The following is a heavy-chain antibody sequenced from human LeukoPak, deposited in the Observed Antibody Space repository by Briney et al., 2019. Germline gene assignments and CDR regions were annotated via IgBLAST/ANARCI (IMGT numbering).Heavy chain of an antibody. D-gene: IGHD2/OR15-2a*01. Sequence: PSETLSLTCTVSGGSISSYYWSWIRQPPGKGLEWIGYIYYSGSTNYNPSLKSRVTISVDTSKNQFSLKLSSVTAADTAVYYCARTLLTWWFDPWGQGTLVTVSS. CDR2: IYYSGST. J-gene: IGHJ5*02. CDR3: ARTLLTWWFDP. V-gene: IGHV4-59*01. CDR1: GGSISSYY.